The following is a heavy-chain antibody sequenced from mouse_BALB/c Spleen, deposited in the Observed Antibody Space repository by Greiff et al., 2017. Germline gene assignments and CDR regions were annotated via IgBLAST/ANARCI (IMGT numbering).Heavy chain of an antibody. J-gene: IGHJ4*01. CDR2: ISSGSSTI. D-gene: IGHD2-3*01. V-gene: IGHV5-17*02. CDR3: ARGNDGYYAMDY. Sequence: EVKVVESGGGLVQPGGSRKLSCAASGFTFSSFGMHWVRQAPEKGLEWVAYISSGSSTIYYADTVKGRFTISRDNPKNTLFLQMTSLRSEDTAMYYCARGNDGYYAMDYWGQGTSVTVSS. CDR1: GFTFSSFG.